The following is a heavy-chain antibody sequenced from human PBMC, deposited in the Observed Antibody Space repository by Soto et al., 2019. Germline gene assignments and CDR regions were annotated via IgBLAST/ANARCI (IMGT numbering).Heavy chain of an antibody. Sequence: SETLSLTCTVYGGSFSGYYWSWIRQPPGKGLDWIGEINHSGSTTYNPSLKSRVTISVDTSKNLFSLKLSSVTAADTAVYYCARGATTVEHYYYYGLDVWGQGTTVTVSS. V-gene: IGHV4-34*01. D-gene: IGHD4-17*01. CDR1: GGSFSGYY. CDR3: ARGATTVEHYYYYGLDV. J-gene: IGHJ6*02. CDR2: INHSGST.